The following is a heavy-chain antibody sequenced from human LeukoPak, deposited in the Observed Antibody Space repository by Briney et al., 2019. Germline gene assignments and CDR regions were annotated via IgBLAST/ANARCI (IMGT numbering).Heavy chain of an antibody. D-gene: IGHD6-13*01. J-gene: IGHJ4*02. V-gene: IGHV1-2*02. CDR1: GYTFISYG. CDR3: ARRAAADSFDY. Sequence: GASVKVSCKASGYTFISYGISWVRQARGQGLEWMGWINPNNGGTSYAQKFQGRVTMTRDTSITTAYMELPSLTSDDTAVYYCARRAAADSFDYWGQGTLVTVSS. CDR2: INPNNGGT.